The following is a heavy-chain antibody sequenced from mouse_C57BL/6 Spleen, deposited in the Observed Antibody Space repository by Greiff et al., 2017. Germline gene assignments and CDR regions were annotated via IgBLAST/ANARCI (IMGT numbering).Heavy chain of an antibody. CDR2: ISSGGSYT. Sequence: DVLLVESGGDLVKPGGSLKLSCAASGFTFSSYGMSWVRPTPDKRLEWVATISSGGSYTYYPDSVKGRFTIARDNAKNTLYLQMSSLKSEYTAMYYCAGGYVAYWGQGTLVTVSA. CDR3: AGGYVAY. CDR1: GFTFSSYG. J-gene: IGHJ3*01. D-gene: IGHD2-2*01. V-gene: IGHV5-6*01.